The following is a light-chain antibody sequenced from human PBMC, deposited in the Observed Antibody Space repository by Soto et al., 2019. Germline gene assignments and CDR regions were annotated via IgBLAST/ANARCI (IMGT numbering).Light chain of an antibody. J-gene: IGKJ5*01. CDR1: QSVRSSY. CDR3: HQRYNWPRVT. V-gene: IGKV3D-20*02. Sequence: EIVLTQSPGTLSLSPGERATLSCRASQSVRSSYLAWYQQKPGQAPRLLIYDTSSRATGVPDRYSASGSGTDFTLTISRLEPEDFAVYFCHQRYNWPRVTFGQGTRLEIK. CDR2: DTS.